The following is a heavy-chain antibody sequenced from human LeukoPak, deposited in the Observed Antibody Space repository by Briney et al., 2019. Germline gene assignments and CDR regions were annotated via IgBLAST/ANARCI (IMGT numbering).Heavy chain of an antibody. D-gene: IGHD3-22*01. J-gene: IGHJ4*02. CDR2: ISTYNGNT. V-gene: IGHV1-18*01. CDR3: ARRSDYYDSSGYYPDFDY. Sequence: ASVKVSCKASGYTFTSYGISWVRQAPGQGLEWMGWISTYNGNTNYAQNLQGRVTMTTDTSTSTAYMELSSLRSEDTAVYYCARRSDYYDSSGYYPDFDYWGQGTLVTVSS. CDR1: GYTFTSYG.